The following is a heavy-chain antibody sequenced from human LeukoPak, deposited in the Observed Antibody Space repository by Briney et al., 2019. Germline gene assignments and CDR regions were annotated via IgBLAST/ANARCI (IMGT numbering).Heavy chain of an antibody. CDR1: GYTFTSYG. Sequence: GASVKVSCKASGYTFTSYGITWVRQAPGQGLEWMGIINPSGGSTSYAQKFQGRVTMTRDTSTSTVYMELSSLRSEDTAVYYCARDKYFGGAYCGGDCYYARHGSFDYWGQGTLVTVSS. V-gene: IGHV1-46*01. J-gene: IGHJ4*02. CDR2: INPSGGST. D-gene: IGHD2-21*02. CDR3: ARDKYFGGAYCGGDCYYARHGSFDY.